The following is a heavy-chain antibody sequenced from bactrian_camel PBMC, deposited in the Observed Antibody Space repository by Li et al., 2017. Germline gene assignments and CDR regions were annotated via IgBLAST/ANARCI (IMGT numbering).Heavy chain of an antibody. CDR3: TRGSWRNGV. D-gene: IGHD5*01. CDR1: GFDFSAYA. CDR2: INGAAVRK. V-gene: IGHV3S42*01. Sequence: DVQLVESGGDLVRPGGSLQLTCAASGFDFSAYAMAWVRQAPGKGIEWVSGINGAAVRKWYANSVKGRFTISRDDAKSTLYLQLNNLTIEDTAMYYCTRGSWRNGVRGQGTQVTVS. J-gene: IGHJ4*01.